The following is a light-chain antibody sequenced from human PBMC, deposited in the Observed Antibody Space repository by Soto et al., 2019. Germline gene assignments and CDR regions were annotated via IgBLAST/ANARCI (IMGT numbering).Light chain of an antibody. V-gene: IGKV1-17*01. CDR1: LAIRNN. CDR3: QQLKSYPQT. Sequence: IEMTQSPSSLSASLGDRVTITCRASLAIRNNLGWYQQKPGKAPKLLMYAASTLQSGVPSRFRGSGSGTEFTLTISSLQPEDFETYYCQQLKSYPQTFGQGTKVDIK. J-gene: IGKJ1*01. CDR2: AAS.